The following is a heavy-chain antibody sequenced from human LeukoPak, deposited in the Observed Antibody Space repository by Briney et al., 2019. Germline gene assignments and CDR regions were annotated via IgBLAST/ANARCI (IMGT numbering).Heavy chain of an antibody. CDR2: IYYSGTT. CDR3: ARAKVEMATRFDY. V-gene: IGHV4-39*07. CDR1: GGSLSSSSYY. D-gene: IGHD5-24*01. J-gene: IGHJ4*02. Sequence: KASETLSLTCTVSGGSLSSSSYYWGWIRQPPGKGLEWIGSIYYSGTTYYNPSLKSRVTISVDTSKNQFSLKLSSVTAADTAVYYCARAKVEMATRFDYWGQGTLVTVSS.